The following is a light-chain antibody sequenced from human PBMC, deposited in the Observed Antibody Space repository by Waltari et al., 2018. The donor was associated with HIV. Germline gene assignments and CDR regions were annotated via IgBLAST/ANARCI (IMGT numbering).Light chain of an antibody. CDR3: QTWGTGILV. V-gene: IGLV4-69*01. Sequence: QLVLTQSPSASASLGASVKLTCTLSSGHSTYAIAWHQQQPETGPRYLMKLNSDGSHSKGDGIPDRFSGSSSGAERYLTISSLQSEDEADYYCQTWGTGILVCGGGTKLTVL. J-gene: IGLJ3*02. CDR2: LNSDGSH. CDR1: SGHSTYA.